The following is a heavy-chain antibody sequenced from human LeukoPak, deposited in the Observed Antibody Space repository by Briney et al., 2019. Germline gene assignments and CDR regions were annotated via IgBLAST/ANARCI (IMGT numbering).Heavy chain of an antibody. Sequence: SQTLSLTCTVSGGSTSSYYWSWIRQPPGNILEWTGYIDYSGSTHYHPSLKCRVTISVDTSKNQCSLKLSSVTAADTAVYYCARVRSSGEPHLDCCGQGTLVTVSS. CDR3: ARVRSSGEPHLDC. J-gene: IGHJ4*02. CDR1: GGSTSSYY. CDR2: IDYSGST. D-gene: IGHD3-10*01. V-gene: IGHV4-59*01.